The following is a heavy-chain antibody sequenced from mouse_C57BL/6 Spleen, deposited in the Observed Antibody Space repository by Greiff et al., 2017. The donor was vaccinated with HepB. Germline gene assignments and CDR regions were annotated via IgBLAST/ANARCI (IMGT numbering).Heavy chain of an antibody. Sequence: EVQLQQSGAELVKPGASVKLSCTASGFNIKDYYMHWVKQRTEQGLEWIGRIDPEDGDTKYAPKFQGKATITADTSSNTAYLQLSSLTSADTAVYYCARERGNYELYWYFEVWGTGTTVTVSS. J-gene: IGHJ1*03. CDR3: ARERGNYELYWYFEV. CDR2: IDPEDGDT. CDR1: GFNIKDYY. D-gene: IGHD2-1*01. V-gene: IGHV14-2*01.